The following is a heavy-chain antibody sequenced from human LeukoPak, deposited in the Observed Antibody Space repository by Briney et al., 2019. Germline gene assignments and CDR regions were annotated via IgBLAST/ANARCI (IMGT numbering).Heavy chain of an antibody. CDR1: GFTFSSYE. V-gene: IGHV3-48*03. CDR3: ARILLWFGELYDH. Sequence: GGSLRLSCAASGFTFSSYEMNWVRQAPGKGLEWVSYISSSGSTIYYAASVKGRFTISRDNAKNSLYLQMNSLRAEDTAVYYCARILLWFGELYDHWGQGTLVTVSS. CDR2: ISSSGSTI. J-gene: IGHJ4*02. D-gene: IGHD3-10*01.